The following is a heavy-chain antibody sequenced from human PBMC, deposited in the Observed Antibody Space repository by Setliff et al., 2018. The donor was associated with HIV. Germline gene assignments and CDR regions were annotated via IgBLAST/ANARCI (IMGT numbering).Heavy chain of an antibody. CDR3: AWEQPDHSNSHPEAFGI. V-gene: IGHV1-2*06. D-gene: IGHD1-1*01. Sequence: GASVKVSCKASGYIFIGYYIHWLRQAPGQGFEWMGRVNPKSGGTDYAQRFQGRATVTWDTSVSTAHMQLSRLRSGDTAVYFCAWEQPDHSNSHPEAFGIWGQGTMVTVSS. J-gene: IGHJ3*02. CDR2: VNPKSGGT. CDR1: GYIFIGYY.